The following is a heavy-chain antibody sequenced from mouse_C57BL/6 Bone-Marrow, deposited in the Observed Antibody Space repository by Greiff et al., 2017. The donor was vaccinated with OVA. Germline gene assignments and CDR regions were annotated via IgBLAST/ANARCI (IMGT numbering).Heavy chain of an antibody. J-gene: IGHJ4*01. CDR2: INPSNGGT. D-gene: IGHD3-3*01. CDR3: ARWGRYYAMDY. CDR1: GYTFTSYW. V-gene: IGHV1-53*01. Sequence: VQLQQPGTELVKPGASVKLSCKASGYTFTSYWMHWVQQRPGQGLEWIGNINPSNGGTNYNEKFKSKATLTVDKSSSTAYMQLSSLTSEDSAVDYCARWGRYYAMDYWGQGTSVTVSS.